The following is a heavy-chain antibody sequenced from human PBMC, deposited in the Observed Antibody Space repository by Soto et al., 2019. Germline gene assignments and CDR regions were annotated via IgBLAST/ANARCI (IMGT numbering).Heavy chain of an antibody. D-gene: IGHD6-13*01. V-gene: IGHV1-3*01. Sequence: ASVKVSCKASGYTFTSYAMHWVCQAPGQRLEWMGWINAGNGNTKYSQKFQGRVTITRDTSASTAYMELSSLRSEDTAVYYCARGSSSWYSWYFDLGGRGTLVTVSS. CDR1: GYTFTSYA. J-gene: IGHJ2*01. CDR3: ARGSSSWYSWYFDL. CDR2: INAGNGNT.